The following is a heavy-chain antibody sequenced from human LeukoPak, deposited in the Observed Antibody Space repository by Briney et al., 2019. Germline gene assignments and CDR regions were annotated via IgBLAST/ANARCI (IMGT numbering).Heavy chain of an antibody. CDR3: AILEYSSLIRYYYYGMDV. D-gene: IGHD6-6*01. CDR1: GYTFTSYG. J-gene: IGHJ6*02. CDR2: ISAYNGNT. V-gene: IGHV1-18*01. Sequence: ASVKVSCKASGYTFTSYGISWVRQAPGQGLEWMGWISAYNGNTNYAQKLQGRVTMTTDTSTSTAYMELRSLRSDDTAVYYCAILEYSSLIRYYYYGMDVWGQGTTVTVSS.